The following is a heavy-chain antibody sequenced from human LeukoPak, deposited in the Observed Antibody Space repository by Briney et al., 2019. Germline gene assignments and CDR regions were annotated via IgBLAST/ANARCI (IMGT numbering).Heavy chain of an antibody. CDR1: GFTFSSYA. V-gene: IGHV3-30-3*01. J-gene: IGHJ4*02. D-gene: IGHD3-22*01. CDR2: ISYDGSNK. CDR3: ARDRGYYDSSGYPDY. Sequence: GGSLRLSCAASGFTFSSYAMHWVRQAPGKGLEGVAVISYDGSNKYYADSVKGRFTISRDNSKNTLYLQMNSLRAEDTAVYYCARDRGYYDSSGYPDYWGQGTLVTVSS.